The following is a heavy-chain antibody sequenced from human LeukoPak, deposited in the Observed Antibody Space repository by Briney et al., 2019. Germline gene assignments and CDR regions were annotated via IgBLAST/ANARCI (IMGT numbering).Heavy chain of an antibody. D-gene: IGHD3-10*01. CDR3: AKHLFEDGSGSGYFDY. V-gene: IGHV3-30*18. CDR2: ISFDGRDI. J-gene: IGHJ4*02. CDR1: GFIFSSYG. Sequence: GGSLRLSCAASGFIFSSYGMHWVRQAPGKGVEWVAVISFDGRDIYYTESVKGRFAISRDNSNNTLYLQMNSLRTEDTAVYYCAKHLFEDGSGSGYFDYWGQGTLVTVSS.